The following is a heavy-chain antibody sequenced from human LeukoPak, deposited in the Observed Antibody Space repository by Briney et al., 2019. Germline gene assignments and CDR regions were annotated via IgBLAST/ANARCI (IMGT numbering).Heavy chain of an antibody. Sequence: PGGSLRLSCETSIFVFSEYYMHWVRQAPGKGLEWVSVIYSGGGTYYADSVEGRFTISRDNSKNTLYLQMNSLRADDTAVYYCASGRGVHDYWGQGTLVTVSS. CDR2: IYSGGGT. D-gene: IGHD3-10*01. CDR3: ASGRGVHDY. V-gene: IGHV3-66*01. CDR1: IFVFSEYY. J-gene: IGHJ4*02.